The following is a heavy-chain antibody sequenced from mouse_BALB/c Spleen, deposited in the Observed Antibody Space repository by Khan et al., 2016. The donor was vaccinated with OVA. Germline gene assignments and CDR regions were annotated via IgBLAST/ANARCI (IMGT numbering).Heavy chain of an antibody. CDR1: GYTFTSYT. D-gene: IGHD2-14*01. CDR2: INPSNGYS. V-gene: IGHV1-4*01. J-gene: IGHJ3*01. Sequence: QVQLQQSGAELARPGASVKMSCKASGYTFTSYTIHWIKLRPGQGLEWIGYINPSNGYSNYNQKFKDKVTLTADKSSTQAYMQLSSLTSDDSAVYNCGRDGAYHRNDGWFAYWGLGTLVTVAA. CDR3: GRDGAYHRNDGWFAY.